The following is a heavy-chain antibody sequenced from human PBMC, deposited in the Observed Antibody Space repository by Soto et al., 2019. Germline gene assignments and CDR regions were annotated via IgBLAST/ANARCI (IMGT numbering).Heavy chain of an antibody. CDR3: ARASPGGLDY. V-gene: IGHV4-59*01. D-gene: IGHD1-1*01. Sequence: SETLSLTCTVSGGSISRYYWSWIRQPPGKGLEWIGYIYYSGSTNYNPSLKSRVTISVDTSKNQFSLKLSSVTAADTAVYYCARASPGGLDYWGQGTLVTVSS. CDR1: GGSISRYY. CDR2: IYYSGST. J-gene: IGHJ4*02.